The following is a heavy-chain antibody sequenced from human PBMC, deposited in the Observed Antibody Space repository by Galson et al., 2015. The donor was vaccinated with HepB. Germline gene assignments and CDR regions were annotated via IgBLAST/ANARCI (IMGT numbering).Heavy chain of an antibody. V-gene: IGHV1-3*01. CDR1: GYTFTSYA. CDR3: ARAWHMGNWFDP. Sequence: SVKVSCKASGYTFTSYAMHWVRQAPGQRLEWMGWINAGNGNTKYSQKFQGRVTITRDTSASTAYMELSSLRSEDTAVYYCARAWHMGNWFDPWGQGTLVTVSS. CDR2: INAGNGNT. D-gene: IGHD2-21*01. J-gene: IGHJ5*02.